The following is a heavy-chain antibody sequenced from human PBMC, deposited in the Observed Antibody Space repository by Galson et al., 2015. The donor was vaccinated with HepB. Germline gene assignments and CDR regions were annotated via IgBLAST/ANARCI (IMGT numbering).Heavy chain of an antibody. Sequence: SLRLSCAASGFTFSGSAMHWVRQASGKGLEGVGRIRSKANSYATAYAASVKGRFTISRDDSKNTAYLQMNSLKTEDTAVYYCTRHRTRWFGELAPVYGMDVWGQGTTVTVSS. J-gene: IGHJ6*02. CDR3: TRHRTRWFGELAPVYGMDV. D-gene: IGHD3-10*01. V-gene: IGHV3-73*01. CDR1: GFTFSGSA. CDR2: IRSKANSYAT.